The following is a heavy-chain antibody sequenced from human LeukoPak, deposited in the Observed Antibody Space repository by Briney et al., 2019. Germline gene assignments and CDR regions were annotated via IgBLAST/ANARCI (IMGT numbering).Heavy chain of an antibody. CDR1: GGSISSSSYY. CDR3: ARLSNWFDP. Sequence: PSETLSLTCTVSGGSISSSSYYWGWIRQPPGKGLEWIGSIYYSGSTYYNPSLKSRVTISVDTSKNQFSLKLSSVTAADTAVYYCARLSNWFDPWGQGTLVTVSS. V-gene: IGHV4-39*01. CDR2: IYYSGST. J-gene: IGHJ5*02.